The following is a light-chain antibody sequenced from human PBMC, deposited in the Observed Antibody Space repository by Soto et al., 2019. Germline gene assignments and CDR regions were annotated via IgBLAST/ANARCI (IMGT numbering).Light chain of an antibody. V-gene: IGKV3-20*01. Sequence: EIVLTQSPDTLSLSPGDRATLSCRASQTVSSTYLAWYHQKPGQAPRLLIYDTSTRATGIPDRFSGRGSETDFTLTIGRLEPEDFAVYFCQQYDKSPYTFGQGPKLEIK. CDR1: QTVSSTY. J-gene: IGKJ2*01. CDR2: DTS. CDR3: QQYDKSPYT.